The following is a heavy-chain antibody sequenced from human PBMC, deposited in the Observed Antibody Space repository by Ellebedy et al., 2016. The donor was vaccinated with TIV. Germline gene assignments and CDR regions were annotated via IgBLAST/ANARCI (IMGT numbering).Heavy chain of an antibody. Sequence: GGSLRLSCAASGFTFSSYGLHWVRQAPGRGLEWVAFISYDGSDVYYADSVKGRFTISGDKSRDTLYLQMSSLRADDTAVYHCARTYSSYFFDYWGQGTLVTVSS. D-gene: IGHD2-15*01. J-gene: IGHJ4*02. CDR2: ISYDGSDV. CDR3: ARTYSSYFFDY. CDR1: GFTFSSYG. V-gene: IGHV3-30*03.